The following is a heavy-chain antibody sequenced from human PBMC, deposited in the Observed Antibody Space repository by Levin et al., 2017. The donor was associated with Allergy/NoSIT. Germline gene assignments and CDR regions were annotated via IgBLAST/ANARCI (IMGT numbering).Heavy chain of an antibody. Sequence: SVKVSCKASGGTFSSYAISWVRQAPGQGLEWMGGIIPIFGTANYAQKFQGRVTITADESTSTAYMELSSLRSEDTAVYYCARVNKEETGHAFDIWGQGTMVTVSS. V-gene: IGHV1-69*13. CDR2: IIPIFGTA. CDR1: GGTFSSYA. J-gene: IGHJ3*02. CDR3: ARVNKEETGHAFDI.